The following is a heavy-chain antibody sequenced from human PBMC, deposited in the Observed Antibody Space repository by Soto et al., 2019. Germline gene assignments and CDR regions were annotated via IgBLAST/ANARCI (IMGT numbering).Heavy chain of an antibody. Sequence: QVQLQESGPGLVKPSQTLSLTCTVSGASISSGTYYWSWIRQVPGKGLEWIGYIYYSGSTDYNPSLRSRVSISVDRSKDQFSLTLTSVTAADTAVYYCARAVVAGMYHFDHWGQGTLVTVSS. D-gene: IGHD6-19*01. CDR2: IYYSGST. CDR3: ARAVVAGMYHFDH. J-gene: IGHJ4*02. V-gene: IGHV4-31*03. CDR1: GASISSGTYY.